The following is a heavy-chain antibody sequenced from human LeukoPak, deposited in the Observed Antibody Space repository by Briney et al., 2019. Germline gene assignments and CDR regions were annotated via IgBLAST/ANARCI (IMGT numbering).Heavy chain of an antibody. D-gene: IGHD4-17*01. Sequence: SETLSLTCTVSGGSISSYYWSWIRQPPGKGLEWIGYIYYSGSTYYNPSLKSRVTISVDTSKNQFSLKLTSVTAADTAVYYCAKYDYGDYGARFYYAMDVWGQGTTVTVSS. CDR1: GGSISSYY. V-gene: IGHV4-59*12. CDR2: IYYSGST. J-gene: IGHJ6*02. CDR3: AKYDYGDYGARFYYAMDV.